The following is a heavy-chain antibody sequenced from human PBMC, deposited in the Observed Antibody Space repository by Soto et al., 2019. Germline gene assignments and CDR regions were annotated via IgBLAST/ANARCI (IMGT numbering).Heavy chain of an antibody. J-gene: IGHJ6*02. CDR1: GYTFTSYA. D-gene: IGHD5-18*01. CDR3: ARDGDTPKYYYGMDV. CDR2: INAGNGNT. Sequence: ASVKVSCKASGYTFTSYAMHWVRQAPGQRLEWMGWINAGNGNTKYSQKFQGRVTITRDTSASTAYMELSSLRSEDTSLYYCARDGDTPKYYYGMDVWGQGTPVTVSS. V-gene: IGHV1-3*01.